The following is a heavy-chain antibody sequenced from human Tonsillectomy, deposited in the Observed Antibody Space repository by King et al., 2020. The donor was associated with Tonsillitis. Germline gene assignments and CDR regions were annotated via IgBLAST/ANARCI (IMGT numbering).Heavy chain of an antibody. Sequence: DVQLVESGGGLVQPGGSLKLSCSASGFTFSNYAMHWVRQAPDKGLEYVSAISASAATTHYADFVKGRFTISRDNPKNTLFLQMSSLRPEDTAVYYCVRGGSDWYDGWDTWGQGPLVSVS. CDR2: ISASAATT. V-gene: IGHV3-64D*06. J-gene: IGHJ5*02. CDR3: VRGGSDWYDGWDT. CDR1: GFTFSNYA. D-gene: IGHD6-13*01.